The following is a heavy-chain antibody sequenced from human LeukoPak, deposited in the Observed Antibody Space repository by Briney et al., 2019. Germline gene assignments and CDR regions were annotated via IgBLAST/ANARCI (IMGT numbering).Heavy chain of an antibody. D-gene: IGHD4-17*01. CDR3: ARGRATVTTKGAVWFDP. Sequence: SETLSLTCTVSGGSISSSSYYWGWIRQPPGKGLEWIGSIYYSGSTYYNPSLKSRVTISVDTSKNQFSLKLSSVTAADTAVYYCARGRATVTTKGAVWFDPWGQGTLVTVSS. CDR1: GGSISSSSYY. CDR2: IYYSGST. V-gene: IGHV4-39*01. J-gene: IGHJ5*02.